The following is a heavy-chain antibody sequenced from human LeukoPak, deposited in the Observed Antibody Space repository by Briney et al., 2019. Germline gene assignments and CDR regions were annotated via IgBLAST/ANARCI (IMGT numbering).Heavy chain of an antibody. CDR1: GFTVSSNE. CDR2: ISGGST. D-gene: IGHD5-24*01. Sequence: PGGSLRLSCAASGFTVSSNEMSWVRQAPGKGLEWVSSISGGSTYYADSRKGRFTISRDNSKNTLYLQMNSLRAEDTAVYYCARVDGYYYYYMDVWGKGTTVTVSS. J-gene: IGHJ6*03. CDR3: ARVDGYYYYYMDV. V-gene: IGHV3-38-3*01.